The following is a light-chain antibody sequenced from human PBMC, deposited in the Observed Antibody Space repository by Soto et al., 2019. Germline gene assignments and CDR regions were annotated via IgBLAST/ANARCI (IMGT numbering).Light chain of an antibody. CDR3: QQYYNTPIT. Sequence: DIVLTQSPDSLAVYLGERATINCKASQSVLSSSDNQHYLTWYQQKPGQPPKLLIYWASTRESGVPDRFSGSGSGTDFTLTISSLQAEDVAVYYCQQYYNTPITFGQGTRLEIK. CDR1: QSVLSSSDNQHY. CDR2: WAS. J-gene: IGKJ5*01. V-gene: IGKV4-1*01.